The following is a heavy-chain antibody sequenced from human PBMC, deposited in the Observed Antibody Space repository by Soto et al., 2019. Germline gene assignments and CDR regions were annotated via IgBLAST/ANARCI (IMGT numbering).Heavy chain of an antibody. J-gene: IGHJ6*02. CDR3: ARLAALVTYDYYYGMDV. D-gene: IGHD5-18*01. Sequence: SETLSLTCDVYGGSFSGYYWSWIRQPPGKGLEWIGEINHSGSTNYNPSLKSRVTISVDATKNQFSLKLSSVTAAETVVYYCARLAALVTYDYYYGMDVWGRGTTVTVSS. CDR1: GGSFSGYY. CDR2: INHSGST. V-gene: IGHV4-34*01.